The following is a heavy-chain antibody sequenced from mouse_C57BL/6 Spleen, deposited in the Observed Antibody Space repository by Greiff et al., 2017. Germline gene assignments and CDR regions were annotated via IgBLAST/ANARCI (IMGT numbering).Heavy chain of an antibody. J-gene: IGHJ2*01. V-gene: IGHV1-18*01. CDR2: INPNNGGP. CDR1: GYTFTDYN. Sequence: VQLQQSGPELVKPGASVKIPCKASGYTFTDYNMDWVKQSHGKSLEWIGDINPNNGGPIYNQKFKGKATLTVDKSSSTAYMDRRSLTSEDTAVYYCARGGLRGYFDYWGQGTTLTVSS. D-gene: IGHD3-1*01. CDR3: ARGGLRGYFDY.